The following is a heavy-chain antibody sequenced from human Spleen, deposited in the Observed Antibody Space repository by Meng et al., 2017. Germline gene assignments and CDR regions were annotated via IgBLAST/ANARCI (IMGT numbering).Heavy chain of an antibody. J-gene: IGHJ4*02. CDR1: GGSIRNDQW. D-gene: IGHD4-17*01. Sequence: QMRESGPGLGKPSGTLSLTCDVSGGSIRNDQWWSWVRQPPGKGLEWIGEIYHSGRTNYNPSVKSRVIMSVDKSQNQFSLKLTSVTAADTAVYYCTTLYADSISWGQGTLVTVSS. CDR2: IYHSGRT. V-gene: IGHV4-4*02. CDR3: TTLYADSIS.